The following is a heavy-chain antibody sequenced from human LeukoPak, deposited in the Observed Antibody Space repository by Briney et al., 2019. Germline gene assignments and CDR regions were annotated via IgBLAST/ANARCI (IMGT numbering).Heavy chain of an antibody. CDR2: IVPIFGTA. CDR1: GGTFTIYA. CDR3: ARVGWGEQWPSSAGDFDI. D-gene: IGHD6-19*01. Sequence: SVKLSCKASGGTFTIYAISWGRQAPGQGGEWMGGIVPIFGTANYSQKFPGRVTITADKSTSTAYMELSSLRSEDTAVYYCARVGWGEQWPSSAGDFDIWGHGTMVTVSS. J-gene: IGHJ3*02. V-gene: IGHV1-69*06.